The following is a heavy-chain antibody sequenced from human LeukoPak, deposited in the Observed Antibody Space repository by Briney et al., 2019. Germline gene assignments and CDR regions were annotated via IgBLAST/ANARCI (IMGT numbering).Heavy chain of an antibody. D-gene: IGHD6-13*01. Sequence: PSETLSLTCTVSGGSISSYYWSWIRQPPGKRLEWIGYIYYSGSTNYNPSLKSRVTISVDTSKNQFSLKLSSVTAADTAVYYCARHRIADYYYYGMDVWGQGTTVTVSS. V-gene: IGHV4-59*08. CDR1: GGSISSYY. CDR3: ARHRIADYYYYGMDV. CDR2: IYYSGST. J-gene: IGHJ6*02.